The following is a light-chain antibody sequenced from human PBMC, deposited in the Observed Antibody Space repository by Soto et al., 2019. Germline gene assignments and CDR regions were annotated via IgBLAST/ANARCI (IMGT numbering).Light chain of an antibody. CDR1: QSVGSY. CDR3: QQRSDGFT. V-gene: IGKV3-15*01. Sequence: EIVMTQSPATLSVSLGDRATLSCRASQSVGSYLAWYQQKPGQAPRLLIYGASTRATGIPARFSGSGSETDFTLTISSLQSEDFAVYYCQQRSDGFTFGPGTKVDI. CDR2: GAS. J-gene: IGKJ3*01.